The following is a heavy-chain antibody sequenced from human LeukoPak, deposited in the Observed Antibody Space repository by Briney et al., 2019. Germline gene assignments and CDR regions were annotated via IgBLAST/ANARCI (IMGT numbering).Heavy chain of an antibody. V-gene: IGHV3-74*01. CDR3: AREFEATGFWALDY. Sequence: GGSLRLSCTVSGFTFNTYWMHWVRQAPGKGLVWVSRMNNDGRVISYADSVKGRFTISRDKAKNTLYLQMNSLRAEDTAVYYCAREFEATGFWALDYWGQGTLVTASS. CDR2: MNNDGRVI. J-gene: IGHJ4*02. D-gene: IGHD3-16*01. CDR1: GFTFNTYW.